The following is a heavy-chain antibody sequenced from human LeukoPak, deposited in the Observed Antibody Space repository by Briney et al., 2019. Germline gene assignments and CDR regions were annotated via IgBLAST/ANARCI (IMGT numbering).Heavy chain of an antibody. V-gene: IGHV4-59*01. J-gene: IGHJ4*02. CDR3: ARDSDYGDFFVY. D-gene: IGHD4-17*01. CDR2: IYYSGSN. Sequence: SETLSLTCTVSGGSISSYYWSWIRQPPGKGLEWIGYIYYSGSNNYNPSLKSRVTISVDTSKNQFSLKLNSVTAADTAVFYCARDSDYGDFFVYWGQGTLVTVSS. CDR1: GGSISSYY.